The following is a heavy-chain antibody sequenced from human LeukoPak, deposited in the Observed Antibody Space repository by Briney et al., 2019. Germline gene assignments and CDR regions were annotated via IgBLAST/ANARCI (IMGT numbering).Heavy chain of an antibody. D-gene: IGHD3-22*01. CDR3: ARGTYYYDSSGYSAFDL. CDR2: IIPIFGTG. Sequence: ASVKVSCKASGGTFSSYAISWVRQAPGQGLEWMGGIIPIFGTGNYAQKFQGRVTITTDESTSTAYMELSSLRSEDTAVYYCARGTYYYDSSGYSAFDLWGRGTLVTVSS. J-gene: IGHJ2*01. CDR1: GGTFSSYA. V-gene: IGHV1-69*05.